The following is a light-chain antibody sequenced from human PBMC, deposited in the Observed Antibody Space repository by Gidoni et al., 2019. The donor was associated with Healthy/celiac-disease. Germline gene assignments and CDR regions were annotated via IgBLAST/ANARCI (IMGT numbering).Light chain of an antibody. CDR3: QQYGSSRWT. CDR1: QSVSSSY. V-gene: IGKV3-20*01. Sequence: EIVLTQSPGTLSLSPGERATLSCRAIQSVSSSYLAWYQQKPGQAPRLLSYGASSRATGIPDRLSGSGSGTDFTLTISRLEPEDCEVYYCQQYGSSRWTFGQGTKVEIK. CDR2: GAS. J-gene: IGKJ1*01.